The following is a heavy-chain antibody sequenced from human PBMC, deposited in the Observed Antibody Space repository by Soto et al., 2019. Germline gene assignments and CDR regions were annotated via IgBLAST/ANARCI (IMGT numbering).Heavy chain of an antibody. Sequence: QVQLQESGPGLVKPSGTLSLTCAVSGASISDSKWWTWVRQSPGKGLEWIGEISPSGNSNYNPSLKGRVNRSVDKSKNQFSLQLTSVTAADTAIYYCANKGGTYYCNWGQGTLVTVSS. CDR2: ISPSGNS. CDR1: GASISDSKW. V-gene: IGHV4-4*02. CDR3: ANKGGTYYCN. D-gene: IGHD1-26*01. J-gene: IGHJ4*02.